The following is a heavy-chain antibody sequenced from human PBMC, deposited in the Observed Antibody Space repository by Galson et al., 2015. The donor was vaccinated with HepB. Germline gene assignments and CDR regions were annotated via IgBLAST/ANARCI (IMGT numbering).Heavy chain of an antibody. CDR3: TRDAPEYSGIYYHAFDI. Sequence: SLRLSCAASGFTFGDYAMSWFRQAPGKGLEWVGFIRSKAYGGTTEYAASVKGRFTISRDDSKSIAEMQMKSLETEETAVYYCTRDAPEYSGIYYHAFDILGQGTIVTVSS. J-gene: IGHJ3*02. CDR2: IRSKAYGGTT. V-gene: IGHV3-49*03. CDR1: GFTFGDYA. D-gene: IGHD1-26*01.